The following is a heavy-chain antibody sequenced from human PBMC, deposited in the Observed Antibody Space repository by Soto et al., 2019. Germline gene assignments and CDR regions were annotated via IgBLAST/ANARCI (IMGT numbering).Heavy chain of an antibody. J-gene: IGHJ6*02. Sequence: PSETLSLTCTVSGGSISSSSYYWGWIRQPPGKGREWTGSIYYSGSTYYHPSLKSRVTISVDTSKKQFSLKLSSVTAADTAVYYCARHHYGDSPPLDVMDVGGQGTTFTGYS. CDR3: ARHHYGDSPPLDVMDV. V-gene: IGHV4-39*01. CDR2: IYYSGST. D-gene: IGHD4-17*01. CDR1: GGSISSSSYY.